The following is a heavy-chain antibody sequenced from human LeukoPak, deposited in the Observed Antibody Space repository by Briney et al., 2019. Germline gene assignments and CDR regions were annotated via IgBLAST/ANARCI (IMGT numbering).Heavy chain of an antibody. CDR1: GGTFSSYA. CDR3: ARERRNWDDAFDI. CDR2: IIPIFGTA. D-gene: IGHD1-26*01. Sequence: SVKVSCKASGGTFSSYAISWVRQAPGQGLEWMGGIIPIFGTANYAQKFQGRVTITADKSTSTAYMELSSLRSEDTAVYNCARERRNWDDAFDIWGQGTMVTVSS. V-gene: IGHV1-69*06. J-gene: IGHJ3*02.